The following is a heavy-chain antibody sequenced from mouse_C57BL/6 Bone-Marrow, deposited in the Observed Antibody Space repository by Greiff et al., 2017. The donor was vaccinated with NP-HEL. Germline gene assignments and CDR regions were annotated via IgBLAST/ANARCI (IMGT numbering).Heavy chain of an antibody. Sequence: VQLQQPGAELVKPGASVKLSCKASGYTFTSYWMHWVKQRPGQGLEWIGMIHPNSGSTNYNEKFKSKATLTVDKSSSTAYMQLSSLTSEDSAVYYCARRSPYYYGSSDAMDYWGQGTSVTVSS. CDR1: GYTFTSYW. J-gene: IGHJ4*01. D-gene: IGHD1-1*01. CDR2: IHPNSGST. CDR3: ARRSPYYYGSSDAMDY. V-gene: IGHV1-64*01.